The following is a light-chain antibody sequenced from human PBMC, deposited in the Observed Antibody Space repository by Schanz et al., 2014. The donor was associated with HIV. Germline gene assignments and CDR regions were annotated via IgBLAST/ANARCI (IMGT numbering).Light chain of an antibody. CDR1: SSDVASYNY. CDR3: TSYTSSSTVV. Sequence: QSVLTQPASVSGSPGQSISFSCTGTSSDVASYNYISWYQQHPGKAPKLLIYDVTNRPSGVSNRFSGSKSGNAASLTIFGLQAEDEAHYYCTSYTSSSTVVFGGGTKLTVL. CDR2: DVT. V-gene: IGLV2-14*03. J-gene: IGLJ2*01.